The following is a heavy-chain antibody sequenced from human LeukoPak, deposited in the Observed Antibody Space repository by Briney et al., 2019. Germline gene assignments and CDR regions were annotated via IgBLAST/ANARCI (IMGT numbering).Heavy chain of an antibody. J-gene: IGHJ4*02. D-gene: IGHD3-10*01. CDR3: AIWFGERYFDY. CDR2: IYPGDSDT. CDR1: GYSFTSYW. Sequence: GESLKISCKGSGYSFTSYWIGWVRQTSGKGLGWMGIIYPGDSDTRYSPSFQGQVTISADKSISTAYLQWSSLKASDTAMYYCAIWFGERYFDYWGQGTLVTVSS. V-gene: IGHV5-51*01.